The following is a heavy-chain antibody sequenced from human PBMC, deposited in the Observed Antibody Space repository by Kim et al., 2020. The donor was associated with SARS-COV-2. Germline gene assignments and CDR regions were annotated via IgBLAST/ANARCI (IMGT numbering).Heavy chain of an antibody. J-gene: IGHJ4*02. D-gene: IGHD1-20*01. V-gene: IGHV4-34*01. CDR3: ARGRIRIDY. CDR2: GST. Sequence: GSTNYNPSLKSRVTISVDTSKNQFSLKLSSVTAADTAVYYCARGRIRIDYWGQGTLVTVSS.